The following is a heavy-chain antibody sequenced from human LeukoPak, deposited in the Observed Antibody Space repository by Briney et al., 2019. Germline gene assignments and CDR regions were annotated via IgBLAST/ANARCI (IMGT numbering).Heavy chain of an antibody. D-gene: IGHD2-21*01. Sequence: PGRSLRLSCAASEFTFSSYSMNWVRQAPGKGLEWVSFISSSSTSIYYADSVKGRFTISRDNAKKSLYLQTNSLRAEDTAVYYCARESHMNGMDVWGQGTTVTVSS. CDR1: EFTFSSYS. CDR3: ARESHMNGMDV. J-gene: IGHJ6*02. CDR2: ISSSSTSI. V-gene: IGHV3-48*01.